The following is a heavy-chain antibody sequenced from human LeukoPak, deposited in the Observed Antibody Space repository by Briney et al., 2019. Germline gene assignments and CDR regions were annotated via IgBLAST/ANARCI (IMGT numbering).Heavy chain of an antibody. CDR2: IKRDGSEK. D-gene: IGHD1-26*01. J-gene: IGHJ4*02. CDR1: GFTLSSYW. CDR3: VRDDGATKPC. V-gene: IGHV3-7*01. Sequence: GGSLRLSCAASGFTLSSYWMSWVRQAPGKGLEWVANIKRDGSEKYYVDSVKGRFTISRDNAKNSLYLQMNSLRVGDTAVYYCVRDDGATKPCWGQGTLVTVSS.